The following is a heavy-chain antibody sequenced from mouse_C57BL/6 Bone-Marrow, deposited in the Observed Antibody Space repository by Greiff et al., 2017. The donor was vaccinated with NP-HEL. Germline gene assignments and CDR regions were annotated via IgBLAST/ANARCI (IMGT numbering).Heavy chain of an antibody. CDR1: GFNIKDDY. D-gene: IGHD2-3*01. V-gene: IGHV14-4*01. J-gene: IGHJ4*01. CDR2: IDPENGDT. Sequence: EVQLQESGAELVRPGASVKLSCTASGFNIKDDYMHWVKQRPEQGLEWIGWIDPENGDTEYASKFQGKATITADTSSNTAYLQLSSLTSEDTAVYYCTTFDGYYHYAMDYWGQGTSVTVSS. CDR3: TTFDGYYHYAMDY.